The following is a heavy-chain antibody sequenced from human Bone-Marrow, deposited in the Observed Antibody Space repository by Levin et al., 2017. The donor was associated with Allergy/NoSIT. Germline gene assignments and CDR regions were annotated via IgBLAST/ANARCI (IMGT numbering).Heavy chain of an antibody. CDR3: ATDFETAPPGYYYGMDV. J-gene: IGHJ6*02. CDR1: GYTYISYY. CDR2: ISAYTGET. D-gene: IGHD3-22*01. V-gene: IGHV1-18*01. Sequence: ASVKVSCKISGYTYISYYMNWVRQAPGRGLEWLGSISAYTGETHFAQSFQGRLTMTRETSTSMAYLEVTSLRPDDTAVYYCATDFETAPPGYYYGMDVWGQGTAVTV.